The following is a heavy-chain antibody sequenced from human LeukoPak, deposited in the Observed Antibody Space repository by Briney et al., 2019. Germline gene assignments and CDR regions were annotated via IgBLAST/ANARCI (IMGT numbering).Heavy chain of an antibody. V-gene: IGHV3-21*01. CDR2: ISSSSSYI. D-gene: IGHD1-7*01. CDR3: ARGATPREGDPWNSNP. CDR1: GFTFSSYS. J-gene: IGHJ1*01. Sequence: GGSLRLSCAASGFTFSSYSMNWVRQAPGKGLEWVSSISSSSSYIYYADSVKGRFTISRDNAKNSLYLQMNSLRAEDTAVYYCARGATPREGDPWNSNPGGVGTLVTVS.